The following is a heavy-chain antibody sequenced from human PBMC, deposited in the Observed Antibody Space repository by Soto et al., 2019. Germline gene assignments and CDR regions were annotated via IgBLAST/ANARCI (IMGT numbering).Heavy chain of an antibody. Sequence: QVQMVESGGGVVQPGRSRRLSCAASGFTFSSYGMHWVRQAPGKGLEWVTVISNDGSNKYYADYVKGRFTISRDNSKNTLYLQLNSLRAEDTAVYYCAKDLGGLVYTFDYWGQGTLVTVSS. D-gene: IGHD6-19*01. V-gene: IGHV3-30*18. CDR1: GFTFSSYG. CDR2: ISNDGSNK. J-gene: IGHJ4*02. CDR3: AKDLGGLVYTFDY.